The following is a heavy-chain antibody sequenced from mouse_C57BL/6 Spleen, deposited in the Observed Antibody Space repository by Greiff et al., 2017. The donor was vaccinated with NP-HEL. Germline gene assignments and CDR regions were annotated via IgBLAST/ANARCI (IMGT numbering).Heavy chain of an antibody. D-gene: IGHD1-1*01. CDR3: AGLLRYFDY. CDR1: GYTFTSYW. Sequence: QVQLQQPGAELVRPGTSVKLSCKASGYTFTSYWMHWVKQRPGQGLAWIGVIDPSDSYTNYNQKFKGKATLTVDTSSSTAYMQLSSLTSEDSAVYYCAGLLRYFDYWGQGTTLTVSS. J-gene: IGHJ2*01. CDR2: IDPSDSYT. V-gene: IGHV1-59*01.